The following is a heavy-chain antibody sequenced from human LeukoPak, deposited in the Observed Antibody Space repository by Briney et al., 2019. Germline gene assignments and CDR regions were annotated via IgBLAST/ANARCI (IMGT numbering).Heavy chain of an antibody. V-gene: IGHV5-51*01. CDR1: GYSFTSYW. CDR2: IYPGDSDT. Sequence: GESLKISCKGSGYSFTSYWIGWVRQMPGKGLEWIGIIYPGDSDTRYSPSFQGQVTISADKSISTAYLQWSSLKASDTTMYYCARGTRGYNYDPYYFDYWGQGTLVTVSS. D-gene: IGHD5-18*01. CDR3: ARGTRGYNYDPYYFDY. J-gene: IGHJ4*02.